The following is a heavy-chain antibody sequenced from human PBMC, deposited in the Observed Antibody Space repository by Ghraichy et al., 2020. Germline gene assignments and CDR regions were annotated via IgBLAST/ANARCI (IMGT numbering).Heavy chain of an antibody. CDR3: ARGRYDRGFDL. V-gene: IGHV4-61*08. Sequence: SETLSLTCSVSGVYDRGDAYYWTWVRQSPGRRPQWIGEIYHTGYTDYDPSLRSRVTMSVDMSKKQFFLRMKSVTAADTAVYFCARGRYDRGFDLWGQGMQVIVSS. J-gene: IGHJ4*02. D-gene: IGHD5-12*01. CDR2: IYHTGYT. CDR1: GVYDRGDAYY.